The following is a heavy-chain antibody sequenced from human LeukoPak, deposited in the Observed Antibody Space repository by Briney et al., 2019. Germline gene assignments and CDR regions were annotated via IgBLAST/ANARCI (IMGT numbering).Heavy chain of an antibody. Sequence: GGSLRLSCAASGFTFSSYEMNWVRQAPGKGLEWVSYISSSGSTIYYAASVKGRFTISRDNAKNSLYLQMNSLRAEDTAVYYCARDREEYDYWGQGTLVTVSS. V-gene: IGHV3-48*03. D-gene: IGHD3-10*01. CDR2: ISSSGSTI. J-gene: IGHJ4*02. CDR3: ARDREEYDY. CDR1: GFTFSSYE.